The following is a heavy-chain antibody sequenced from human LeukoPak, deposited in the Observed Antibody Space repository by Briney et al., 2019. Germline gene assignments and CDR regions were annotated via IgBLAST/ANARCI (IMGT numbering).Heavy chain of an antibody. CDR1: GGSISYFY. J-gene: IGHJ6*03. CDR2: IYTSGST. CDR3: ARVRGSSGSYEYYHYMDV. V-gene: IGHV4-4*07. Sequence: MTSETLSLTCTVSGGSISYFYWSWIRQPAGKGLEWIGRIYTSGSTNYNPSLKSRVTMSVDTSKKQFSLKLSSVTAADTAVYYCARVRGSSGSYEYYHYMDVWGKGTTVTISS. D-gene: IGHD1-26*01.